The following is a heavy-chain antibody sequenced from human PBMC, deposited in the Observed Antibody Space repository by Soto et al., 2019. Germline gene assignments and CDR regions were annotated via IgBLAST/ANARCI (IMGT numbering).Heavy chain of an antibody. J-gene: IGHJ5*01. Sequence: EVQLLESGGGLVQPGGSLRLSCVAAGLTFSGYAMSWVRQAPGKGLEWVSVISGSGGSTFYADSVKGRFTISRDDSTNTLYLQMNRLSADDTAVYYCAKGPSTSCYVPLDSWGQGTLVTVSS. CDR1: GLTFSGYA. CDR2: ISGSGGST. D-gene: IGHD2-2*01. CDR3: AKGPSTSCYVPLDS. V-gene: IGHV3-23*01.